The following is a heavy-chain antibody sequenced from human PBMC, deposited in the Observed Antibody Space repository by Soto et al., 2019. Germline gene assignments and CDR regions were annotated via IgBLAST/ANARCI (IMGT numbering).Heavy chain of an antibody. CDR1: GGSVSTGVHY. J-gene: IGHJ2*01. Sequence: QVQLQESGPGLVKPSETLSLTCTVSVSGGSVSTGVHYWSWIRQPPGKGLEWIGYNYYSGSTNYNPTLKSRITISIDTSKNQFSLKLTYVTAADTAVYYCARGYYTSWYWFDRWGRGTLVTVSS. D-gene: IGHD6-13*01. V-gene: IGHV4-61*08. CDR2: NYYSGST. CDR3: ARGYYTSWYWFDR.